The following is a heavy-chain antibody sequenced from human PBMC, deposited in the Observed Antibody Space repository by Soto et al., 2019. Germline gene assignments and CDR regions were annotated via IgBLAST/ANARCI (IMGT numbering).Heavy chain of an antibody. CDR1: GFTFSSYA. J-gene: IGHJ3*02. D-gene: IGHD1-7*01. V-gene: IGHV3-23*01. CDR2: IRGSGGST. Sequence: EVQLLESGGGLVQPGGSLRLSCAASGFTFSSYAMSWVRQAPGKGLEWVSAIRGSGGSTYYADSVKGRFTISRDNSKNTLYLQMNSLRAEDTAVYYCAKNWNYGLYAFDIWGQGTMVTVSS. CDR3: AKNWNYGLYAFDI.